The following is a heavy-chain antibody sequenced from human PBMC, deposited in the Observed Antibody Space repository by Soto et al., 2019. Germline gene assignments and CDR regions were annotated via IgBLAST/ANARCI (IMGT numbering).Heavy chain of an antibody. D-gene: IGHD6-19*01. CDR2: ISSSGSTI. J-gene: IGHJ4*02. CDR3: ARKYSSGWYGYFDY. V-gene: IGHV3-11*01. CDR1: GFTFSDYY. Sequence: GGSLRLSCAASGFTFSDYYMSWIRQAPWKGLEWVSYISSSGSTIYYADSVKGRFTISRDNAKNSLYLQMNSLRAEDTAVYYCARKYSSGWYGYFDYWGQGTLVTVSS.